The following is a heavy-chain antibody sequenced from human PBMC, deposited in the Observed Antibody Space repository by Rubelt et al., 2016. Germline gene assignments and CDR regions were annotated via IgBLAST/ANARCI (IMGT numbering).Heavy chain of an antibody. CDR2: ISGSGGST. CDR1: GFTFSSYA. J-gene: IGHJ4*02. D-gene: IGHD4-23*01. Sequence: LGGSLRLSCAASGFTFSSYAMSWVRQAPGKGLEWVSAISGSGGSTYYADSVKGRFTISRDNSKNTLYLQMNSLRAEDTAVYYCAADKGGRPKYYFDYWGQGTLVTISS. CDR3: AADKGGRPKYYFDY. V-gene: IGHV3-23*01.